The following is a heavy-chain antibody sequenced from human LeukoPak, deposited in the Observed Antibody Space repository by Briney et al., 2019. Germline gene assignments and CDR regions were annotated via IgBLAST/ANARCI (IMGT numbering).Heavy chain of an antibody. CDR1: GFTVSSNY. J-gene: IGHJ3*02. V-gene: IGHV3-21*01. D-gene: IGHD6-6*01. Sequence: GGSLRLSCAASGFTVSSNYISWVRQAPGKGLEWVSSISSSSSYIYYADSVKGRFTISRDNAKNSLYLQMSSLRAEDTAVYYCARGDSSSGGDDAFDIWGQGTMVTVSS. CDR2: ISSSSSYI. CDR3: ARGDSSSGGDDAFDI.